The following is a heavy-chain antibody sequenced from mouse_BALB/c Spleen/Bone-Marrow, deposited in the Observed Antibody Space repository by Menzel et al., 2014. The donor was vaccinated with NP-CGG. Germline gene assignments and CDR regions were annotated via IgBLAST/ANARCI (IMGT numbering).Heavy chain of an antibody. Sequence: QVQLKHSGAELARPGASVKMSCRASGYTFTTYTIHWVRQRPGQGLEWIGYINPSSGYTNYTQKFKDKATLTADKSSSTAYMQLSSLTSEDSAVYYCARRDDGYVFFDYWGQGTTLTVSS. D-gene: IGHD2-3*01. V-gene: IGHV1-4*01. CDR1: GYTFTTYT. CDR2: INPSSGYT. J-gene: IGHJ2*01. CDR3: ARRDDGYVFFDY.